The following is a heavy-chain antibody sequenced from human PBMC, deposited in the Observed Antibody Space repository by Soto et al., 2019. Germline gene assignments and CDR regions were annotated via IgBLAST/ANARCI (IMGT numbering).Heavy chain of an antibody. CDR3: ARGSNWYFDP. Sequence: QVHLQESGPRLLKPSQTLSLTCTVSGDSVTRRVSYWSWLRQRPGKGREWIGYISSTGSTDYNPSVNRRVTLSMDTSDNQVSLNLPSVAAAAASVYFCARGSNWYFDPWGRGTLVTVSS. CDR1: GDSVTRRVSY. CDR2: ISSTGST. V-gene: IGHV4-31*03. J-gene: IGHJ2*01. D-gene: IGHD4-4*01.